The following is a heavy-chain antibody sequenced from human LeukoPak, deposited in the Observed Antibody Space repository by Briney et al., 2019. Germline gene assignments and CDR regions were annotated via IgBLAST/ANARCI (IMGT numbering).Heavy chain of an antibody. CDR1: GFTFKSFV. J-gene: IGHJ4*02. Sequence: GGSLRLSCAASGFTFKSFVMSWVRQAPGKGLEWVSAISGSGGSTYYADSVKGRFTISRDNSKNTLYLQMNSLRAEDTAVYYCAKLGRPVRHYGATSGDYWGQGTLVTVSS. D-gene: IGHD4-17*01. CDR3: AKLGRPVRHYGATSGDY. V-gene: IGHV3-23*01. CDR2: ISGSGGST.